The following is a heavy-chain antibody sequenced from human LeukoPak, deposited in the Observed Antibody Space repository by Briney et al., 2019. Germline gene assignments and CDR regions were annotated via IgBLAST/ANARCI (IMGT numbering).Heavy chain of an antibody. CDR3: ARGALKGGIPGHY. CDR2: ISSSGSTT. Sequence: PGGSLRLSCAASGFTFSSYEMNWVRQAPGKGLEWVSYISSSGSTTYYADSVKGRFTISRDNAKNSLYLQMNSLRAEDTAVYYCARGALKGGIPGHYWGQGTLVTVSS. D-gene: IGHD3-16*01. J-gene: IGHJ4*02. CDR1: GFTFSSYE. V-gene: IGHV3-48*03.